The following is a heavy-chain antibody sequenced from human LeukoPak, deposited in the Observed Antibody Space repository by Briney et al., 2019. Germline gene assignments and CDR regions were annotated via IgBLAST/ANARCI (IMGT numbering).Heavy chain of an antibody. Sequence: LPGGSLRLSCAASGFTFSSYAMSWVRQAPGKGLEWVSAISGSGGSTYYADSVKGRFTISRDNSKNTLYLQMNSLRAEDTAVYYCASLPYGDYVYYYYGMDVWGQGTTVTVSS. CDR2: ISGSGGST. J-gene: IGHJ6*02. CDR3: ASLPYGDYVYYYYGMDV. V-gene: IGHV3-23*01. CDR1: GFTFSSYA. D-gene: IGHD4-17*01.